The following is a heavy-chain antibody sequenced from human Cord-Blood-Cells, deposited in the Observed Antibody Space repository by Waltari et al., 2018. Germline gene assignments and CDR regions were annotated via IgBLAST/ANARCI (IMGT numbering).Heavy chain of an antibody. Sequence: QVQLVQSGAEVKKPGASVKVSCKASGYTCTSYDINWVRHDKGQGLEWMGWMNPNSGNTGYAQKFQGRVTITRNTSISTAYMELSSLRSEDTAVYYCARGAGSSWYYYYGMDVWGQGTTVTVSS. V-gene: IGHV1-8*03. CDR1: GYTCTSYD. CDR3: ARGAGSSWYYYYGMDV. D-gene: IGHD6-13*01. CDR2: MNPNSGNT. J-gene: IGHJ6*02.